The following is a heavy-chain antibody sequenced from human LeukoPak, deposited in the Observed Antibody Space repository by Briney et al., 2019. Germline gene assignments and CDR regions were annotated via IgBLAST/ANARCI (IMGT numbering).Heavy chain of an antibody. CDR3: ACRQGYSYGSAYYYYYGMDV. Sequence: LRLSCAASGFTFSSYAMSWVRQAPGKALEWLARIDWDDDKYYSTSLKTRLTISKDTSKNQVVLTMTNMDPVDTATYYCACRQGYSYGSAYYYYYGMDVWGQGTTVTVSS. CDR1: GFTFSSYAM. D-gene: IGHD5-18*01. CDR2: IDWDDDK. J-gene: IGHJ6*02. V-gene: IGHV2-70*11.